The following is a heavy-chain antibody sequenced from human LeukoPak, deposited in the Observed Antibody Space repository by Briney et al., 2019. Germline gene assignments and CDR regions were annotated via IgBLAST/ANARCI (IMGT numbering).Heavy chain of an antibody. CDR3: AKDLSRAVAADWFET. V-gene: IGHV3-23*01. Sequence: GSLRLYCAASGFTFSNYDMRWVRQAPGKGLEWVSSISDSGGSTYYADSVKGRFTISRDNSKNTLYLQMTNLRAADTAVYYCAKDLSRAVAADWFETWDQGSLVTVSS. CDR2: ISDSGGST. D-gene: IGHD6-19*01. J-gene: IGHJ5*02. CDR1: GFTFSNYD.